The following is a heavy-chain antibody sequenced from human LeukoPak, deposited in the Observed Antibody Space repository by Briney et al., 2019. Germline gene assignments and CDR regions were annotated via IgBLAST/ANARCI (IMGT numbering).Heavy chain of an antibody. CDR3: ARQRDYYDSSGYFDHAFDI. Sequence: GESLKISCKGSGYSFTSYWIGWVRQMPGKGLEWMGIIYPGDSDTRYSPSFQGQVTISADKSISTAYLQWSSLKASDTAMYYCARQRDYYDSSGYFDHAFDIWGQGTMVTVSS. CDR2: IYPGDSDT. CDR1: GYSFTSYW. J-gene: IGHJ3*02. V-gene: IGHV5-51*01. D-gene: IGHD3-22*01.